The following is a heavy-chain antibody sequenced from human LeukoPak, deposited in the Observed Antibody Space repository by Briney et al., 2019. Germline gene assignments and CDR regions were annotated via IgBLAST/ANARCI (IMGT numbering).Heavy chain of an antibody. Sequence: GGSLRLSCAASGFTFSSYWMSWVRQAPGKGLEWVANIKQDGSEKYYVDSVKGRFTISRDNAKNSLYLQMNSLRAEDTAVYYCASGVGATGYYFDYWGQGALVTVSS. J-gene: IGHJ4*02. CDR1: GFTFSSYW. D-gene: IGHD1-26*01. CDR2: IKQDGSEK. CDR3: ASGVGATGYYFDY. V-gene: IGHV3-7*01.